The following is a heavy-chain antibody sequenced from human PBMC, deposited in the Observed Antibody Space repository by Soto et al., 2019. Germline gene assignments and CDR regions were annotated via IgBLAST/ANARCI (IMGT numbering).Heavy chain of an antibody. Sequence: SETLSLTCTVSGGSISSGGYYWSWIRQHPGKGLEWIGYIYYSGSTNYNPSLKSRVTISVDTSKNQFSLKLSSVTAADTAVYYCARGGSSGWSRGMDVWGQGTTVTVSS. V-gene: IGHV4-31*03. CDR3: ARGGSSGWSRGMDV. D-gene: IGHD6-19*01. CDR2: IYYSGST. CDR1: GGSISSGGYY. J-gene: IGHJ6*02.